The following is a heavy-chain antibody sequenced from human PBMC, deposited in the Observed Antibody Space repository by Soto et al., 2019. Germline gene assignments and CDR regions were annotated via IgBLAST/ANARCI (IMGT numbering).Heavy chain of an antibody. V-gene: IGHV1-69*05. CDR2: IIPFFHAP. CDR1: GGTFSRNA. J-gene: IGHJ5*02. D-gene: IGHD3-22*01. CDR3: ARVVGTMIVVVITNNWFDP. Sequence: GASVKVSCKASGGTFSRNAISWVRQAPGQGLEWMGGIIPFFHAPNYAQKFQGRVTMTTDTSTSTAYMELRSLRSDDTAVYYCARVVGTMIVVVITNNWFDPWGQGTLVTVSS.